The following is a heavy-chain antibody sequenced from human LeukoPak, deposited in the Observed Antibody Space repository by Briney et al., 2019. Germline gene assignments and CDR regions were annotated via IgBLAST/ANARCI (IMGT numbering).Heavy chain of an antibody. J-gene: IGHJ3*01. CDR1: EFTFSDYW. D-gene: IGHD2-15*01. Sequence: GGSLRLSCAASEFTFSDYWMHWVRQVPGKGLVWVSRIKEDESETTYADSVKGRLTISRDNAKNTVYLQMNNLRVEDTAVYYCARGVGGSRAFDFWGQGTMVTVSS. CDR2: IKEDESET. V-gene: IGHV3-74*01. CDR3: ARGVGGSRAFDF.